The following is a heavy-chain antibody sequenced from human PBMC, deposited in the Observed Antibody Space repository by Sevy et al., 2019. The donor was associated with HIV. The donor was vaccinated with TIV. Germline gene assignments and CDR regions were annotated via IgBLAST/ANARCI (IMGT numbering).Heavy chain of an antibody. Sequence: GGSLRLSCAASGFTFSSYGMHWVRQAPGKGLEWVAVISYDGSNKYYADSVKGRFTISRDNSKNTLHLQMNSLRAEDTAVYYCAKDRSSSPYYFDYWGQGTLVTVSS. CDR1: GFTFSSYG. CDR2: ISYDGSNK. J-gene: IGHJ4*02. CDR3: AKDRSSSPYYFDY. V-gene: IGHV3-30*18.